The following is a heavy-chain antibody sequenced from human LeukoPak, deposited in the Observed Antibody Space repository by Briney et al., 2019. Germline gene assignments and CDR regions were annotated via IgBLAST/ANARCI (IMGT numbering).Heavy chain of an antibody. CDR1: GFTFSSYG. D-gene: IGHD4-17*01. CDR2: IRYDGSNK. Sequence: PGGSLRLSCAASGFTFSSYGMHWVRQAPGKGLEWVAFIRYDGSNKYYADSVKGRFTISRDNSKNTLYLQMNSLRAEDTAVYYCAKALDSDYGDYALDYWGRGTLVTVSS. J-gene: IGHJ4*02. V-gene: IGHV3-30*02. CDR3: AKALDSDYGDYALDY.